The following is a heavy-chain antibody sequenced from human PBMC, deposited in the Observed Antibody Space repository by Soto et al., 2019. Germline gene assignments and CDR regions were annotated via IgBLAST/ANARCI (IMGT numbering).Heavy chain of an antibody. V-gene: IGHV3-30*18. CDR3: AKEFIQQWLPHFDY. CDR1: GFTFSSYG. J-gene: IGHJ4*02. Sequence: QVQLVESGGGVVQPGRSLRLSCAASGFTFSSYGMHWVRQAPGKGLEWVAVISYDGSNKYYADSVKGRFTISRDNSKNTLSLQMNSLRAKDTAMYYCAKEFIQQWLPHFDYWGQGTPVIVSS. D-gene: IGHD6-19*01. CDR2: ISYDGSNK.